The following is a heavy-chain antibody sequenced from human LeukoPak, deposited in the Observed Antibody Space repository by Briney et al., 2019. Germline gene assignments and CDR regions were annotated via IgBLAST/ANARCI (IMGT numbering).Heavy chain of an antibody. Sequence: PSETLSLTCAVYGVSFSGYYWSWIRQPPGKGLEWIGEINHSGSTNYNPSLKSRVTISVDTSKNQFSLKLSSVTAADTAVYYCARGDIVVVVAASREYYSYGMDVWGQGTTVTVSS. CDR2: INHSGST. CDR1: GVSFSGYY. CDR3: ARGDIVVVVAASREYYSYGMDV. J-gene: IGHJ6*02. D-gene: IGHD2-15*01. V-gene: IGHV4-34*01.